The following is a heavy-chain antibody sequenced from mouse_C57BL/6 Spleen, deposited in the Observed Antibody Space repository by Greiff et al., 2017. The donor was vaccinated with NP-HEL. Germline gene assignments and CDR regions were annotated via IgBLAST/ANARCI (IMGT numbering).Heavy chain of an antibody. CDR3: ARSREDYFDY. Sequence: QVQLQQPGAGLVKPGAFVTLSCKASGYTFTSYGMHWVKQSPGQGLEWIGMIRPNSGRTNYNEKFKSKATLTVDKSYSTAYMQLSGLASEDSAVYYCARSREDYFDYWGQGTTLTVSS. V-gene: IGHV1-64*01. J-gene: IGHJ2*01. CDR1: GYTFTSYG. CDR2: IRPNSGRT.